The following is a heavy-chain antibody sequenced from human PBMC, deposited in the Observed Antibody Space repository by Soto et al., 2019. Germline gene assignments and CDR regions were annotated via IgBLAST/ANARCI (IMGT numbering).Heavy chain of an antibody. CDR1: GGSISSYY. D-gene: IGHD7-27*01. V-gene: IGHV4-59*08. J-gene: IGHJ4*02. Sequence: SETLSLTCTVSGGSISSYYWSWIRQSPGKGLEWIGFIYYGGSTNYNPSLKSRVTISVDTPKNQFSLKLSSVTAADTAVYYCAKNWNWGSLVHWGQGTLVTV. CDR2: IYYGGST. CDR3: AKNWNWGSLVH.